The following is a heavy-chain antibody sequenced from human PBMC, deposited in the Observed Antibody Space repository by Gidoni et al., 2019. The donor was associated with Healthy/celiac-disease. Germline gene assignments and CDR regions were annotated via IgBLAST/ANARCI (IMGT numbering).Heavy chain of an antibody. CDR2: IWYDGSNK. V-gene: IGHV3-33*01. J-gene: IGHJ6*03. CDR3: ARVQGSAYYYMDV. CDR1: GFTFSSYG. Sequence: VQLVESVGGVVQPGTSLRLACAASGFTFSSYGMHWVRQAPGKGLEWVAVIWYDGSNKYYADSVKGRFTISRDNSKNTLYLQMNSLRAEDTAVYYCARVQGSAYYYMDVWGKGTTVTVSS.